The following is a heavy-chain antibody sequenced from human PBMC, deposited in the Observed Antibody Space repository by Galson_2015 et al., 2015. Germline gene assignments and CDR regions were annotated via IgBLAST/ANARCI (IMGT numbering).Heavy chain of an antibody. CDR1: GFTFSSYG. J-gene: IGHJ4*02. Sequence: SVRLSCEASGFTFSSYGMNWVRQAPGKGLEWVSSISSSSYIYYADSVNGRFTISRDNAKNSLYLQMNSLRAEDTAVYYCASLAAPNDYWGQGTLVTVSS. CDR2: ISSSSYI. CDR3: ASLAAPNDY. V-gene: IGHV3-21*01.